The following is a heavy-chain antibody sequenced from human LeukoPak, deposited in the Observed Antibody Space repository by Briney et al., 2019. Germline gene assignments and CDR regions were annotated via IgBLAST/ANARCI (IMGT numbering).Heavy chain of an antibody. V-gene: IGHV3-30-3*02. CDR1: GFTFSSYA. Sequence: GGSLRLSCAASGFTFSSYAMHWVRQAPDKGLEWVSVISDDGDTKYYADSVKGRFTISRDNSKNTLYLQMNSLRVEDTAVYYCAVRGDGTSALSPGGFWGQGTVVTVSS. CDR2: ISDDGDTK. D-gene: IGHD2-2*01. J-gene: IGHJ3*01. CDR3: AVRGDGTSALSPGGF.